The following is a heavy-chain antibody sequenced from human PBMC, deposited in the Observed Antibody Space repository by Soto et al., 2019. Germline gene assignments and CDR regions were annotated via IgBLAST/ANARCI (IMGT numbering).Heavy chain of an antibody. CDR2: INPSGGIT. V-gene: IGHV1-46*01. D-gene: IGHD3-3*01. CDR3: ARRSIFTWSDAFDI. J-gene: IGHJ3*02. Sequence: QVELVQSGAEVKKPGASVKVSCKAAGYTFTSYYMHWVRQAPGQGLEWMGFINPSGGITTYAQKFQARVTMTSDTYTSTVYMELRTLKSEDTAVYYCARRSIFTWSDAFDIWGQGTMFTVSA. CDR1: GYTFTSYY.